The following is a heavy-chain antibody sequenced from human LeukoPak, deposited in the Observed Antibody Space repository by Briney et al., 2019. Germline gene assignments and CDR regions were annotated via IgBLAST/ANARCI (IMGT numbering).Heavy chain of an antibody. D-gene: IGHD5-18*01. J-gene: IGHJ4*02. Sequence: GGSLRLSCAASGFTFSSYAMSWVRQAPGKGLEWVSAISGSGGSTYYAHSVKGRFTISRDNSKNTLYLQMNSLRADDTAVYYCAKDLIRGDTAMVIDYWGQGTLVTVSS. CDR1: GFTFSSYA. V-gene: IGHV3-23*01. CDR3: AKDLIRGDTAMVIDY. CDR2: ISGSGGST.